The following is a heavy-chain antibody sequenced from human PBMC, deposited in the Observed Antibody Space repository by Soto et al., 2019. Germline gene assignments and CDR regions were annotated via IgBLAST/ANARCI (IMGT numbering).Heavy chain of an antibody. CDR1: GFTFSLYS. J-gene: IGHJ6*02. CDR3: ARAVTWGFDV. D-gene: IGHD7-27*01. CDR2: ISRSSTGI. V-gene: IGHV3-48*02. Sequence: EVHLVESGGGLVQPGGSLRLSCAASGFTFSLYSMSWVRQAPGKGLEWVSYISRSSTGIHYADSVKGRFTISRDDATNSMHLRMNSLGDGDTAVYYCARAVTWGFDVWGQGTTVSISS.